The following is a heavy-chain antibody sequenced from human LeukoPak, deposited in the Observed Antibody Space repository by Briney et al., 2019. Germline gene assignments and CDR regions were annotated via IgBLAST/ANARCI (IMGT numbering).Heavy chain of an antibody. CDR2: ISAYNGNT. CDR3: ARDFPRSAYYYDSSGQGLGY. Sequence: GASVKVSCKASGYTFTSYGISWVRQAPGQGLEWMGWISAYNGNTNYAQKLQGRVTMTTDTSTSTAYMELRSLRSDDTAVYYCARDFPRSAYYYDSSGQGLGYWGQGTLVTVSS. V-gene: IGHV1-18*01. CDR1: GYTFTSYG. D-gene: IGHD3-22*01. J-gene: IGHJ4*02.